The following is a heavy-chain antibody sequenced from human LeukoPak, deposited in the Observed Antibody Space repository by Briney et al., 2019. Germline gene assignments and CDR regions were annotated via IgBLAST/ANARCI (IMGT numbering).Heavy chain of an antibody. V-gene: IGHV6-1*01. Sequence: SQTLSLTCAISGDSVSSNSAAWNWIRQSPSRGLEWLGRTYYRSKWYNDYAVSVKSRITINPDTSKSQFSLQLNSVTPEDTAVYYCARTSFSSGWHPPSHPFDYWGQGTLVTVSS. CDR3: ARTSFSSGWHPPSHPFDY. CDR1: GDSVSSNSAA. D-gene: IGHD6-19*01. J-gene: IGHJ4*02. CDR2: TYYRSKWYN.